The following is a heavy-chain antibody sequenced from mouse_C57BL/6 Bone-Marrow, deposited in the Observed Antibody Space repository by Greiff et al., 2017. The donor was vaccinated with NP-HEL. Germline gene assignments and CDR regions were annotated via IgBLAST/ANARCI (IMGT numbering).Heavy chain of an antibody. CDR1: GYTFTSYT. Sequence: VQLQQSGAELARPGASVKMSCKASGYTFTSYTMHWVKQRPGQGLEWIGYINPSSGYTKYNQKFKDKATLTADKSSSTAYMQLSSLTSEDSAVYYCARSTVVGYYAMDYWGQGTSVTVSS. CDR2: INPSSGYT. V-gene: IGHV1-4*01. CDR3: ARSTVVGYYAMDY. D-gene: IGHD1-1*01. J-gene: IGHJ4*01.